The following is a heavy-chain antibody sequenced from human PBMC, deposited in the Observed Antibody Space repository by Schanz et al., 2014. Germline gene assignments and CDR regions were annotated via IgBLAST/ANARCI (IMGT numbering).Heavy chain of an antibody. CDR1: GYTFSDYY. J-gene: IGHJ5*02. CDR3: ARGPLGTSP. D-gene: IGHD5-12*01. V-gene: IGHV1-46*01. Sequence: QVQLVQSGAEVKKPGASVKVSCKASGYTFSDYYIHWVRQAPGQGLEWMGWINPSGGSTTYAQKFQGRATMTRDTSTSTVYMELSSLRSEDTAVYYCARGPLGTSPWGQGTLVTVSS. CDR2: INPSGGST.